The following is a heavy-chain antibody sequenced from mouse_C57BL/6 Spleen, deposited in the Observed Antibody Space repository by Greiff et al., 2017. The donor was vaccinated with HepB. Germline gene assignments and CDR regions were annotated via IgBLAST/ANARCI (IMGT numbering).Heavy chain of an antibody. D-gene: IGHD2-3*01. J-gene: IGHJ3*01. CDR1: GFSFNTYA. V-gene: IGHV10-1*01. CDR2: IRSKSNNYAT. Sequence: EVKLQESGGGLVQPKGSLKLSCAASGFSFNTYAMNWVRQAPGKGLEWVARIRSKSNNYATYYADSVKDRFTISRDDSESMLYLQMNNLKTEDTAMYYCVRQGDGSFAYWGQGTLVTVSA. CDR3: VRQGDGSFAY.